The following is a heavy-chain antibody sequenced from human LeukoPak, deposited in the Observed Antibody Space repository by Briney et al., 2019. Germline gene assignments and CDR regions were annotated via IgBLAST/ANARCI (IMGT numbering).Heavy chain of an antibody. Sequence: ASVKVSCKASGGTFSSYAISWVRQAPGQGLEWMGGIIPIFGTANYAQKFQGRVTITADKSTSTAYMELSSLRSEDTAVYYCASGPPYYDSSGYYSGYFHYWGQGTLVTVSS. J-gene: IGHJ4*02. D-gene: IGHD3-22*01. CDR1: GGTFSSYA. V-gene: IGHV1-69*06. CDR2: IIPIFGTA. CDR3: ASGPPYYDSSGYYSGYFHY.